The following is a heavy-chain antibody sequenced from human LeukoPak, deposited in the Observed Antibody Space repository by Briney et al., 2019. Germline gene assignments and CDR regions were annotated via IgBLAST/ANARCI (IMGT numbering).Heavy chain of an antibody. CDR3: AKLVAVAGRNY. Sequence: GGSLRLSCAASGFTFSSYGMSWVRQAPGKGLEWVSAISGSGDRTYYADSVKGRFTISRDNAKNSLYLQMNSLRAEDTAVYYCAKLVAVAGRNYWGQGTLVTVSS. D-gene: IGHD6-19*01. CDR1: GFTFSSYG. V-gene: IGHV3-23*01. J-gene: IGHJ4*02. CDR2: ISGSGDRT.